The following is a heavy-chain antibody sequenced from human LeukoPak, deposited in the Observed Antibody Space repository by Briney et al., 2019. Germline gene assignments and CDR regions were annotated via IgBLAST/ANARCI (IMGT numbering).Heavy chain of an antibody. CDR3: AREWDYYDSSGYYAPDWYFDL. CDR2: ISSGGSTI. D-gene: IGHD3-22*01. CDR1: GFTFDTYS. Sequence: GGSLRLSCAASGFTFDTYSMNWVRQAPGKGLEWVSYISSGGSTIYYADSVRGRFTISRDNAKNSLYLQMNSLRAEDTAVYYCAREWDYYDSSGYYAPDWYFDLWGRGTLVTVSS. J-gene: IGHJ2*01. V-gene: IGHV3-48*04.